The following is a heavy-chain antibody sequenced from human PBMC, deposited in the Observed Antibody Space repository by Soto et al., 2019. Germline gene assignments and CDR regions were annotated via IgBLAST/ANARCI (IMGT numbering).Heavy chain of an antibody. CDR2: INWNSGNI. CDR3: ARAGEEWLVRDYYGMDV. J-gene: IGHJ6*02. Sequence: PGGSLRLSCEASGFTFDDYAMHWVRQAPGKGLEWVSSINWNSGNIRYADSVKGRFTISRDNAKNSLYLQMNSLRAEDTALYYCARAGEEWLVRDYYGMDVWGQGTTVTVSS. V-gene: IGHV3-9*01. D-gene: IGHD6-19*01. CDR1: GFTFDDYA.